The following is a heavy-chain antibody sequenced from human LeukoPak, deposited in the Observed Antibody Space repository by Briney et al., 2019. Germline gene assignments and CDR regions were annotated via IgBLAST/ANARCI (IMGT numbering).Heavy chain of an antibody. Sequence: GGSLRLSCAASGFTFSSYSMNWDRQAPGKGLEWVSSISSSSSYIYYADSVKGRFTISRDNAKNSLYLQMNSLRAEDTAVYYCAKTPTAAAAPGAFDIWGQGTMVTVSS. CDR1: GFTFSSYS. CDR2: ISSSSSYI. V-gene: IGHV3-21*01. CDR3: AKTPTAAAAPGAFDI. D-gene: IGHD6-13*01. J-gene: IGHJ3*02.